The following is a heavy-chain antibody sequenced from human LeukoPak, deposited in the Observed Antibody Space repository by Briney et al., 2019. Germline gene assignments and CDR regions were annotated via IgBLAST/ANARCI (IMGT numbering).Heavy chain of an antibody. CDR3: SGSSGWSGGLDY. J-gene: IGHJ4*02. CDR2: ISYSGST. Sequence: PETLSLTCTVSGGSITTYFWSWIRQPPGKGLEWIGYISYSGSTNNNPSLKSRVTTSLDTSKNQFSLQLTSVTTADSAVYYCSGSSGWSGGLDYWGQGALVTVSS. D-gene: IGHD6-19*01. CDR1: GGSITTYF. V-gene: IGHV4-59*01.